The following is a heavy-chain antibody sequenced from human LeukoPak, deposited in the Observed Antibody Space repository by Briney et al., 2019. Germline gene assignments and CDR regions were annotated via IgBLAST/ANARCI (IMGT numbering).Heavy chain of an antibody. D-gene: IGHD3-10*01. CDR2: IYYSGTT. Sequence: SETLSLTCTVSGGSISSSSYSWGWIRQPPGKGLEWIGSIYYSGTTYYNPSLKSRVTISVDTSKIQFSLKLSSVAAADTAVYYCARYYNYDFDYWGQGTLVTVSS. V-gene: IGHV4-39*07. J-gene: IGHJ4*02. CDR1: GGSISSSSYS. CDR3: ARYYNYDFDY.